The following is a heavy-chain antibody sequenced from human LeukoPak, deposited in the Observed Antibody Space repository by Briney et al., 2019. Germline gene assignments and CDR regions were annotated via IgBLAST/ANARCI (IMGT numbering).Heavy chain of an antibody. Sequence: SETLSLTCTVSGGSISSGSYYWSWNRQPAGKGLEWIGRIYTSGSTNYNPSLKSRVTISVDTSKNQFSLKLSSVTAADTAVYYCAREGQKWLRVDYWGQGTLVTVSS. D-gene: IGHD5-12*01. V-gene: IGHV4-61*02. CDR2: IYTSGST. J-gene: IGHJ4*02. CDR3: AREGQKWLRVDY. CDR1: GGSISSGSYY.